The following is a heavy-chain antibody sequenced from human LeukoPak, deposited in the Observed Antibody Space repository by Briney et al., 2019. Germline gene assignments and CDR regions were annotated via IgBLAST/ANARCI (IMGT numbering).Heavy chain of an antibody. Sequence: VESLKISCKGSGYSFTSYWIGWVRQMPGKGLEWMGIIYPGDSDARYSPSFQGQVTISADKSISTAYLQWSSLKASDTAIYYCARNFYDSSGLYYFDYWGQGTLVTVSS. CDR3: ARNFYDSSGLYYFDY. V-gene: IGHV5-51*01. J-gene: IGHJ4*02. D-gene: IGHD3-22*01. CDR1: GYSFTSYW. CDR2: IYPGDSDA.